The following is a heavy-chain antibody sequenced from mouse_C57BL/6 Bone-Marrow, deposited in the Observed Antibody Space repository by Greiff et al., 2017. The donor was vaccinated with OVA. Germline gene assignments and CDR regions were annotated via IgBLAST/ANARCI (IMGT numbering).Heavy chain of an antibody. Sequence: QVQLQQSGAELLKPGASVKLSCKATGYTFTGYWIEWVKQRPGHGLEWIGEILPGSGSTNYNEKFKGKATFTADTSSNTAYMQLSSLTTEDSAIYYCARIPITTVVEDYAMDYWGQGTSVTVSS. V-gene: IGHV1-9*01. D-gene: IGHD1-1*01. CDR1: GYTFTGYW. CDR2: ILPGSGST. J-gene: IGHJ4*01. CDR3: ARIPITTVVEDYAMDY.